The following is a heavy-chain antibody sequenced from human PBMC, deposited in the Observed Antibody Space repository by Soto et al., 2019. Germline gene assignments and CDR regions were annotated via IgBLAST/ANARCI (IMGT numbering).Heavy chain of an antibody. CDR1: GYTFTGYY. V-gene: IGHV1-2*04. CDR3: ARRRYCSSTSCPSDAFDI. Sequence: ASVKVSCKASGYTFTGYYMHWVRQAPGQGLEWMGWINPNSGGTNYAQKFQGWVTMTRDTSISTAYMELSRLRSDDTAVYYCARRRYCSSTSCPSDAFDIWGQGTMVTV. CDR2: INPNSGGT. J-gene: IGHJ3*02. D-gene: IGHD2-2*01.